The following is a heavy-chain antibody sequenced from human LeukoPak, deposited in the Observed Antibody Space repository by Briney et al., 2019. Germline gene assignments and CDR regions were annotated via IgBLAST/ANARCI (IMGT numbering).Heavy chain of an antibody. CDR1: GGSISSSSYY. Sequence: SETLSLTCTVSGGSISSSSYYWGWIRQPPGKGLEWIGSIYYSGSTHYNPSLKSRVTISVDTSKNQFSLKLSSVTAADTAVYYCARGYYDYVWGSYRPYFDYWGQGTLVTVSS. CDR3: ARGYYDYVWGSYRPYFDY. V-gene: IGHV4-39*07. D-gene: IGHD3-16*02. J-gene: IGHJ4*02. CDR2: IYYSGST.